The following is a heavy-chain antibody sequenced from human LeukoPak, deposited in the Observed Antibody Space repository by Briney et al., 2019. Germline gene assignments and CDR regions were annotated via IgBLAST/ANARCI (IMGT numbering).Heavy chain of an antibody. Sequence: PSQTLFLTCTVSGGSISSGDYYWSWIRQPPGKGLEWIGYIYYSGSTYYNPSLKSRVTISVDTSKNQFSLKRSSVTGADTGVDYRARPKDYRGNLGGWFDPWGQGTLVTVSS. D-gene: IGHD4-23*01. J-gene: IGHJ5*02. CDR1: GGSISSGDYY. V-gene: IGHV4-30-4*01. CDR3: ARPKDYRGNLGGWFDP. CDR2: IYYSGST.